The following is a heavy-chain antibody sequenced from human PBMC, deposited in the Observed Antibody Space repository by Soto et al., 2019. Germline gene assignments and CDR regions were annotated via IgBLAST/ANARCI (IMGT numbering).Heavy chain of an antibody. J-gene: IGHJ4*02. V-gene: IGHV3-30*18. CDR3: SKDVGSGSYYTTPGDLFHY. D-gene: IGHD3-10*01. Sequence: PGGSLRLSCAASGFTFSSYGMHWVRQAPGKGLEWVAVISYDESHKIYADSVKGRFTISRDNSKHTLYLQMNSLRAEDTAVYYCSKDVGSGSYYTTPGDLFHYWGQGTLVTVSS. CDR2: ISYDESHK. CDR1: GFTFSSYG.